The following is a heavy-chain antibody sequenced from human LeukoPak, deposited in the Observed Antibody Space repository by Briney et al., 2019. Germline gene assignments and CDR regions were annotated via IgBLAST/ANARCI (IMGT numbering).Heavy chain of an antibody. CDR1: GFNFSTFA. D-gene: IGHD3-10*01. Sequence: GGSLRISCAASGFNFSTFAMSWVRQATGEGLEWISGISNSGRSTYYADSVKGRFTISRDNSKNTLYLQMNSLRAEDTAVYYCATGGVIITNFDCWGQGTLVTVSS. CDR2: ISNSGRST. V-gene: IGHV3-23*01. CDR3: ATGGVIITNFDC. J-gene: IGHJ4*02.